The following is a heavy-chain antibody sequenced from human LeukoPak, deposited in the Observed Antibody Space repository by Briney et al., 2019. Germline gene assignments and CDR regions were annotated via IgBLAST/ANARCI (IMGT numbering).Heavy chain of an antibody. CDR2: IYSGGST. CDR1: GFTVSSNY. V-gene: IGHV3-53*01. D-gene: IGHD1-26*01. CDR3: AKVVGATIIDY. Sequence: PGGSLRLSCAASGFTVSSNYMSWVRQAPGKGLEWVSVIYSGGSTYYADSVKGRFTISRDNSKNTLYLQRNSLRAEDTAIYYCAKVVGATIIDYWGQGTLVTVSS. J-gene: IGHJ4*02.